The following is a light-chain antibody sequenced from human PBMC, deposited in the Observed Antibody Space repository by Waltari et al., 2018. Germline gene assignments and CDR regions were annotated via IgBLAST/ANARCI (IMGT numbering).Light chain of an antibody. CDR3: CSFTSRSTWV. V-gene: IGLV2-14*01. Sequence: QSALTQPASVSGSPGPSITISCTGTSSAVGGYNYVSWYQQHPGKVPKLLIFDVSNRPSGVSNRFSGSKSGNTASLTISGLQAEDESDYYCCSFTSRSTWVFGGGTKLTVL. J-gene: IGLJ3*02. CDR1: SSAVGGYNY. CDR2: DVS.